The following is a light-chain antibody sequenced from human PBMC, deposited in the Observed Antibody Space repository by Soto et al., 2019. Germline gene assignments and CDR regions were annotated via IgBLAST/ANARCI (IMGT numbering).Light chain of an antibody. J-gene: IGLJ3*02. V-gene: IGLV4-60*03. CDR1: SGHSNNI. Sequence: QSVLTQASSASASLGSSVKLTCTLSSGHSNNIIAWHQHQPGKAPRYLMKVEGGGSYNKGSGVPDRFSGSYSGADRYLISSNLPSEDEAYYCSVTWDSNTRVFGGGTKVTVL. CDR2: VEGGGSY. CDR3: VTWDSNTRV.